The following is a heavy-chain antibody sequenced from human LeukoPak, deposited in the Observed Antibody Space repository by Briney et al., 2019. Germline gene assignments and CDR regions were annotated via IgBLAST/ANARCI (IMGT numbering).Heavy chain of an antibody. D-gene: IGHD4-23*01. V-gene: IGHV4-38-2*02. Sequence: SETLSLTCTVSGYSISSGYYWGWIRQPPGKGLEWIGYIYHSGSTDYNPSLKSRVTISVDTSKSQFSLKLTSETAADTAVYYCATLTTVVTAYYFDHWGQGTLVTVSS. J-gene: IGHJ4*02. CDR2: IYHSGST. CDR1: GYSISSGYY. CDR3: ATLTTVVTAYYFDH.